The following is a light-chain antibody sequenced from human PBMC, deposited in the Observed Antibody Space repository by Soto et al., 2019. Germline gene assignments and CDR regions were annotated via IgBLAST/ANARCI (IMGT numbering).Light chain of an antibody. V-gene: IGLV1-44*01. CDR1: SSNIGSNT. CDR2: SHN. Sequence: QSVLTQPHSASGTPGQRVTISCSGISSNIGSNTVNLFQQLPGSAPKLLIYSHNQRPSGVPDRFSGSKSGTSASLAISGLQSDDEAAYYCGAWDDRLNGYVFGTGTKLTVL. CDR3: GAWDDRLNGYV. J-gene: IGLJ1*01.